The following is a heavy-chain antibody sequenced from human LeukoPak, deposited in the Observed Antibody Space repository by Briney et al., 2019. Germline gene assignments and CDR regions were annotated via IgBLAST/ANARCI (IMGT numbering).Heavy chain of an antibody. Sequence: SETLSLTCTVSGGSISSYYWSWIRQPPGKGLEWIGYIYYSGSTNYNPSLKSRVTISVDTSKNQFSLKLSSVTAADTAVYYCVRDYNWNNWFDPWGQGTLVTVSS. V-gene: IGHV4-59*01. J-gene: IGHJ5*02. CDR3: VRDYNWNNWFDP. CDR2: IYYSGST. CDR1: GGSISSYY. D-gene: IGHD1-20*01.